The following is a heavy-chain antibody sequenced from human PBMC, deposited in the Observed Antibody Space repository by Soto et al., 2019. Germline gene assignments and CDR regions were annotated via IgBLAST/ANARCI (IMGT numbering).Heavy chain of an antibody. CDR2: IYYSGST. CDR1: GGSISSYY. Sequence: SETLSLTCTVSGGSISSYYWSWIRQPPGKGLEWIGYIYYSGSTNYNPSLKSRVTISVDASKNQFSLKLSSVTAADTAVYYCARGRTTTVTTLAYFDYWGQGTLVTVSS. J-gene: IGHJ4*02. V-gene: IGHV4-59*01. CDR3: ARGRTTTVTTLAYFDY. D-gene: IGHD4-17*01.